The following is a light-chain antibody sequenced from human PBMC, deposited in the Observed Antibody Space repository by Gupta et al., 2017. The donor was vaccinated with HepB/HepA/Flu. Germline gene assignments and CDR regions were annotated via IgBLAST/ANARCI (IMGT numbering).Light chain of an antibody. CDR1: QSVSTN. CDR3: QQYHDWPLT. CDR2: GIS. V-gene: IGKV3-15*01. J-gene: IGKJ1*01. Sequence: EIVTTQSPATQSVSPGEGATLSCRASQSVSTNLAWYQQKPGQAPRLLIYGISTRAAGIPARFSGSGSGTEFTLTITSLQSEDFAIYYCQQYHDWPLTFGQGTKVEIK.